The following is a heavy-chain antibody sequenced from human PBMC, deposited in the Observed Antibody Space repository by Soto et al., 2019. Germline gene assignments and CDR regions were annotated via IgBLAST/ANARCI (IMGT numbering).Heavy chain of an antibody. V-gene: IGHV1-18*01. CDR2: NSAFNGNT. D-gene: IGHD2-2*03. J-gene: IGHJ4*02. Sequence: QVQLVQSGPEVKKPGASVKVSCKAFGYTFNNYGFTWVRQAPGQGLEWMGWNSAFNGNTNYAENLQGRVTMTTDTPTAAGYRELRDLGSDDTAVYYCARDAALSGYCTSNDCYTSFGYCGQGSLVTVAS. CDR1: GYTFNNYG. CDR3: ARDAALSGYCTSNDCYTSFGY.